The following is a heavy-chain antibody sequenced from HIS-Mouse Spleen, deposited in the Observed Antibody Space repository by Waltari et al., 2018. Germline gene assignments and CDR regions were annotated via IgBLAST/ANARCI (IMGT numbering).Heavy chain of an antibody. Sequence: QLQLQESAPGLVKPSETLSLTCPVSGGFIRSSTYYWGWIRQPPGKGLEWIGSSYYSGSTYYNPSLKSRVTISVDTSKNQFSLKLSSVTAADTAVYYCAREIPYSSSWYDWYFDLWGRGTLVTVSS. J-gene: IGHJ2*01. D-gene: IGHD6-13*01. V-gene: IGHV4-39*07. CDR2: SYYSGST. CDR3: AREIPYSSSWYDWYFDL. CDR1: GGFIRSSTYY.